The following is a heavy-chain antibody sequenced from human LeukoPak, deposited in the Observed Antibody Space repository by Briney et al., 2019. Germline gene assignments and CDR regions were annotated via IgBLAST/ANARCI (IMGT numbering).Heavy chain of an antibody. CDR2: INPSGGST. J-gene: IGHJ6*03. Sequence: ASVKVSCKASGYTFTGYYMHWVRQAPGQGLEWMGIINPSGGSTSYAQKFQGRVTMTRDTSTSTVYMELSSLRSEDTAVYYCARDPVEMPDYYYYMDVWGKGTTVTISS. CDR3: ARDPVEMPDYYYYMDV. V-gene: IGHV1-46*01. D-gene: IGHD1-1*01. CDR1: GYTFTGYY.